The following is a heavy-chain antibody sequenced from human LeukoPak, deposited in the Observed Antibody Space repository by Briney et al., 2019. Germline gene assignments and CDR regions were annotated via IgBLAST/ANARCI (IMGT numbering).Heavy chain of an antibody. Sequence: SETLSLTCAVSGGSISSRDYSWNWIRQPPGKGLEWIGSVYHGGTTYYNPSLKSRVSISEDRSNNQFFLKLSSVTAADTAMYFCARSPRGNYFGSWGEGTLVTVSS. J-gene: IGHJ4*02. CDR1: GGSISSRDYS. D-gene: IGHD6-25*01. CDR3: ARSPRGNYFGS. CDR2: VYHGGTT. V-gene: IGHV4-30-2*01.